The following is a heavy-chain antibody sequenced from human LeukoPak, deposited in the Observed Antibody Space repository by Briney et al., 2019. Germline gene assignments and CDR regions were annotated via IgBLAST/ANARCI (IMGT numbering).Heavy chain of an antibody. CDR1: GFPFSSYG. J-gene: IGHJ4*02. Sequence: PGGSLRLSCEASGFPFSSYGIGWVRQAPGKGLEYVSTISDNGGSTFYANSVKGRFTISRDNSKNTLYLQMGSLRPEDMAVYYCARALIAARPDSLFDYWGQGTLVTVSS. D-gene: IGHD6-6*01. V-gene: IGHV3-64*01. CDR3: ARALIAARPDSLFDY. CDR2: ISDNGGST.